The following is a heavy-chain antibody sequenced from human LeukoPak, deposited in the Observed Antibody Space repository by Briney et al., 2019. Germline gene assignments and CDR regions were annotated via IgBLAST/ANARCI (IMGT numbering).Heavy chain of an antibody. CDR2: IRSKTDSYAT. J-gene: IGHJ4*02. V-gene: IGHV3-73*01. Sequence: GGSLGLSCAASGFTFSDSSVHWVRQASGKGLEWVGRIRSKTDSYATTYAASVKGRFTFSRDDSKNTAYLQMNSLKTEDTAVYYCAPSHHGVWGRGTLVTVSS. CDR1: GFTFSDSS. CDR3: APSHHGV.